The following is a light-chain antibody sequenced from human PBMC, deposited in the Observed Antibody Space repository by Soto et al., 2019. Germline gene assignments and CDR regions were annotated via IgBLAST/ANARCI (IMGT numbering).Light chain of an antibody. CDR3: QQYNNMWT. CDR2: GTS. V-gene: IGKV3D-15*01. Sequence: IVMTQCPDTLSVSPGERATLSCRASQSVSSNLAWYQQKPGQAPRLLSYGTSTRATGIPARFSGSGSGTEFTLTISSLQSEDFAVYYCQQYNNMWTFGQGTKVEIK. J-gene: IGKJ1*01. CDR1: QSVSSN.